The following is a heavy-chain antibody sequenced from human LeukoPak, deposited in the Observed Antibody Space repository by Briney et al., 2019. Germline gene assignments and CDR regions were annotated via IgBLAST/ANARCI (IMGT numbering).Heavy chain of an antibody. CDR3: ARSGYYDSSGYLLAFDI. J-gene: IGHJ3*02. CDR1: GCTFSSYG. V-gene: IGHV1-69*05. CDR2: IIPIIGSA. Sequence: GASLKLSCKASGCTFSSYGISWVRQAPGQGLEWMGGIIPIIGSAYYAHTFKGRVTITTDESTSTVYMEMSSLRSEDTAVYYCARSGYYDSSGYLLAFDIWGQGTMVTVSS. D-gene: IGHD3-22*01.